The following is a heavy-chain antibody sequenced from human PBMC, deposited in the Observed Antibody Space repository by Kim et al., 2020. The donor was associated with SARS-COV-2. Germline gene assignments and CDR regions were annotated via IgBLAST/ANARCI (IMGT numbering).Heavy chain of an antibody. CDR3: ARGTTVTHNWFDP. Sequence: YAQKFQGRVTMTRDKSTSTVYMELSSLRSEDTAVYYCARGTTVTHNWFDPWGQGTLVTVSS. V-gene: IGHV1-46*01. J-gene: IGHJ5*02. D-gene: IGHD4-17*01.